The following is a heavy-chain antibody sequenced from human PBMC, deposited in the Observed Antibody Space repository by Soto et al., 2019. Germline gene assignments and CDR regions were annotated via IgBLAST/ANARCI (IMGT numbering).Heavy chain of an antibody. CDR1: GFTFSSYE. D-gene: IGHD1-26*01. Sequence: PGGSLRLSCAASGFTFSSYEMNWVRQAPGKGLEWVSYISTSGSAKYYADSVKGRFTISRDNSKNTLYLQMNSLRTEDTAVFYCARSGGSYFGPFDYWGQGTLVTLSS. V-gene: IGHV3-48*03. CDR3: ARSGGSYFGPFDY. CDR2: ISTSGSAK. J-gene: IGHJ4*02.